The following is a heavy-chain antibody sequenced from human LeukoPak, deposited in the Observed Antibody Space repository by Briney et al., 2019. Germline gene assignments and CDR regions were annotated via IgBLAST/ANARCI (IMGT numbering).Heavy chain of an antibody. CDR1: GFTFSNYG. CDR2: ISYDGSNK. D-gene: IGHD2-21*02. V-gene: IGHV3-30*18. J-gene: IGHJ4*02. CDR3: AKDLRAYCVGDCYSPFDY. Sequence: PGGSLRLSCAASGFTFSNYGMHWVRQAPGKGLEWVAVISYDGSNKYYGDSVKGRFTISRDNSKNTLYLQMNGLRTEDTAVYYCAKDLRAYCVGDCYSPFDYWGQGTLVTVSS.